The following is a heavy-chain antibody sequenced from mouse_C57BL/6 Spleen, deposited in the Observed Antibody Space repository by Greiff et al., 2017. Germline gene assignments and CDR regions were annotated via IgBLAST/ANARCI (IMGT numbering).Heavy chain of an antibody. CDR1: GFTFSDYG. J-gene: IGHJ1*03. Sequence: EVKLQESGGGLVKPGGSLKLSCAASGFTFSDYGMHWVRQAPEKGLEWVAYISRGSSTIYYADTVKGRFTISRDNAKNTLFLQMTSLGSEDTAMYYCARPGSYWYFDVWGTGTTVTVSS. V-gene: IGHV5-17*01. CDR2: ISRGSSTI. CDR3: ARPGSYWYFDV.